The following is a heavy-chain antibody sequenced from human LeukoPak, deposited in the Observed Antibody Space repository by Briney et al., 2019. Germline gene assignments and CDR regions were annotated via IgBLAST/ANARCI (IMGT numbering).Heavy chain of an antibody. CDR3: ARDVWNYYDSSGYYFLSPAEEKNCFDP. D-gene: IGHD3-22*01. V-gene: IGHV1-2*02. CDR1: GYTFTGYY. Sequence: ASVKVSCKASGYTFTGYYMHWVRQAPGQGLEWMGWINPNSGGTNYAQKLQGRVTMTTDTSTSTAYMELRSLRSDDTVVYYCARDVWNYYDSSGYYFLSPAEEKNCFDPWGQGTLVTVSS. CDR2: INPNSGGT. J-gene: IGHJ5*02.